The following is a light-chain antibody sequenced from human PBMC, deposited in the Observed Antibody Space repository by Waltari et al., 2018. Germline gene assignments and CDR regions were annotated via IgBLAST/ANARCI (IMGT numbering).Light chain of an antibody. J-gene: IGKJ3*01. Sequence: DIQMTQSPSSLSAFVGDRVIMTCQASQDISNYLNWYQQKPGKAPKLLIRDASNLETGVPTRFSGSQSRTDFTLTISSLQPEDVGTYYCQRYVNLPIFAFGPGTKVEIK. CDR2: DAS. V-gene: IGKV1-33*01. CDR3: QRYVNLPIFA. CDR1: QDISNY.